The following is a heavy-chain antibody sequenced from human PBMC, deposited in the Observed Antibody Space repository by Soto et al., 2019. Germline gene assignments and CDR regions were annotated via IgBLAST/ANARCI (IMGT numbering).Heavy chain of an antibody. J-gene: IGHJ4*02. CDR1: GYTFTRYA. CDR2: INAGNGNT. D-gene: IGHD6-6*01. Sequence: ASVKVSCKASGYTFTRYAMHWVRQAPGQRLEWMGWINAGNGNTKYSQKFQGRVTITRDTSASTAYMELSSLRSEDTAVYYCATGPTSIAARWFDYWGQGTLVTVSS. V-gene: IGHV1-3*01. CDR3: ATGPTSIAARWFDY.